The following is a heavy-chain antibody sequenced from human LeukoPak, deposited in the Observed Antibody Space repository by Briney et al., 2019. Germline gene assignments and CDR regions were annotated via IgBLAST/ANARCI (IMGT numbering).Heavy chain of an antibody. V-gene: IGHV4-59*01. D-gene: IGHD6-6*01. CDR1: GGSISSYY. J-gene: IGHJ4*02. CDR2: IYYSGST. Sequence: SETLSLTCTVSGGSISSYYWSWIRQPPGKGLEWIGYIYYSGSTNSNPSLKSRVTLSVDTSKNQFSPKLSSVTAADTSVCFCGGESIAAGPYPRLVFLFYYWGQGTLVTVSS. CDR3: GGESIAAGPYPRLVFLFYY.